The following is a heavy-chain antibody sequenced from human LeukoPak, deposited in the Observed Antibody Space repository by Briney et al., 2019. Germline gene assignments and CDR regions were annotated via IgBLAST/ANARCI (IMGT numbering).Heavy chain of an antibody. J-gene: IGHJ4*02. CDR2: ISYDGSNK. CDR1: GFTFSSYA. CDR3: ARDPGSSGWHYFDY. V-gene: IGHV3-30-3*01. D-gene: IGHD6-19*01. Sequence: PGRSLRLSCAASGFTFSSYAMHWVRQAPGKGLEWVAVISYDGSNKYYADSVKGRFTISRDNSKNTLYLQMNSLRAEDTAVYYCARDPGSSGWHYFDYWGQGTLVTVSS.